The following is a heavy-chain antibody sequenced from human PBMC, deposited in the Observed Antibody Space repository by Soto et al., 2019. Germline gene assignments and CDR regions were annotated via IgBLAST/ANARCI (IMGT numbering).Heavy chain of an antibody. J-gene: IGHJ4*02. D-gene: IGHD5-12*01. CDR1: GDSVSSNTAS. CDR3: AKGDNIGPNTGYAFDH. CDR2: TFSRSKWYN. Sequence: SQTLSLTCAISGDSVSSNTASWNWIRQSPSRGLEWLGRTFSRSKWYNDYAVSVKSRIIINPDTSKNQFSLQLNSVTPEDTAVYYCAKGDNIGPNTGYAFDHWGQGTLVTVSS. V-gene: IGHV6-1*01.